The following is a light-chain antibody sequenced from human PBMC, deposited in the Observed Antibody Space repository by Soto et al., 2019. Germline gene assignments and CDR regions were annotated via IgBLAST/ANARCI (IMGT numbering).Light chain of an antibody. V-gene: IGLV2-14*01. CDR1: SSDVGGYNY. Sequence: QSALTQPASVSGSPGQSITISCTGTSSDVGGYNYVSWYQQHPGKAPKLMIYDVSNRTSGVSNRFSGSKSGNTASLTISGLQADDEADYYCSSYTSSSTRVFGGGTKLTVL. CDR3: SSYTSSSTRV. CDR2: DVS. J-gene: IGLJ2*01.